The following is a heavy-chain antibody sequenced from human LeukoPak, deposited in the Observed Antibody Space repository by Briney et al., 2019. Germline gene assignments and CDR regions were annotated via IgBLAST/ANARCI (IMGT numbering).Heavy chain of an antibody. CDR1: GYTFSAYY. V-gene: IGHV1-2*02. CDR2: INPNSGGT. D-gene: IGHD6-13*01. J-gene: IGHJ4*02. Sequence: ASVKVSCKASGYTFSAYYMHWVRQAPGQGPEWMGWINPNSGGTNYAQKFQGRVTMTRDTSISTAYMELRRLSSDDTAVYYCARGTVASSSWCVVDYWGQGTLVSVSS. CDR3: ARGTVASSSWCVVDY.